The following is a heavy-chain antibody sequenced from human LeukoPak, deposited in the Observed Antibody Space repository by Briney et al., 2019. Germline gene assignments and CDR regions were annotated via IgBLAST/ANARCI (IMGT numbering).Heavy chain of an antibody. Sequence: GGSLRLSCAASGFTFSSYTMSWVRQAPGKGLEWVSTITTSDGNTYYADSVKGRFTISRDNSKNTLYLQMNSLRAEDTAVYYCARSRGFGAFYYYYGMDVWGQGTTVTVSS. V-gene: IGHV3-23*01. D-gene: IGHD3-3*01. CDR3: ARSRGFGAFYYYYGMDV. CDR2: ITTSDGNT. J-gene: IGHJ6*02. CDR1: GFTFSSYT.